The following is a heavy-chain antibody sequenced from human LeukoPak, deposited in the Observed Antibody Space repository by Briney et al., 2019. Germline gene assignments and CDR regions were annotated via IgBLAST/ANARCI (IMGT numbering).Heavy chain of an antibody. Sequence: SETLSLTCTVSGGSISSYYWSWIRQPPGKGLEWIGYIYYSGSTNYNPSLKSRVTISVDTSKNQFSLKLSSVAAADTAVYYCARGGSYGSEPLDYWGQGTLVTVSS. J-gene: IGHJ4*02. CDR3: ARGGSYGSEPLDY. CDR2: IYYSGST. CDR1: GGSISSYY. D-gene: IGHD5-18*01. V-gene: IGHV4-59*01.